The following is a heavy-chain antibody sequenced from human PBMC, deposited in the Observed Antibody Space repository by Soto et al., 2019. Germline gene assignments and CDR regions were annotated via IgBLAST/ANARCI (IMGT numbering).Heavy chain of an antibody. V-gene: IGHV4-34*01. J-gene: IGHJ6*02. CDR3: ARGGGYDYLDYYYGMDV. D-gene: IGHD5-12*01. Sequence: SETMSLTFAAYVGSFSPHSWSCMRQSQAKGLEWIAEFNHSGSTTDNPSLKSRVNTSVDTSKSHFSLKLTSITAADTAVYYCARGGGYDYLDYYYGMDVWGQGTTVT. CDR2: FNHSGST. CDR1: VGSFSPHS.